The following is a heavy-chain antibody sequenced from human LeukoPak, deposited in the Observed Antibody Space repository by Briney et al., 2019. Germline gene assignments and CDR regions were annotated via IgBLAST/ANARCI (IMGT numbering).Heavy chain of an antibody. J-gene: IGHJ6*03. CDR2: ISYDGSNK. CDR3: ARHNTPFGVVIAYYYYMDV. CDR1: GFTFSSYG. D-gene: IGHD3-3*01. Sequence: GGSLRLSCAASGFTFSSYGMHWVRQAPGKGLEWVAVISYDGSNKYYADSVKGRFTISRDNSKNTLYLQMNSLRAEDTAVYYCARHNTPFGVVIAYYYYMDVWGKGTTVTVSS. V-gene: IGHV3-30*03.